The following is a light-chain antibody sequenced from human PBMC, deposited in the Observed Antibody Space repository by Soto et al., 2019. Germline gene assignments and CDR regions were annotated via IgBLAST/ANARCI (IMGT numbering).Light chain of an antibody. Sequence: ETVLTQSPATLSLSPGERATLSCRASQSVSSSYLAWYQQKPGQAPRLLIYGASSRATGTPDRFSGSGSGTHFTLTISRLEPGDFAVYYCQHFGGTTFTFGQGTRLEIK. CDR1: QSVSSSY. CDR3: QHFGGTTFT. CDR2: GAS. V-gene: IGKV3-20*01. J-gene: IGKJ5*01.